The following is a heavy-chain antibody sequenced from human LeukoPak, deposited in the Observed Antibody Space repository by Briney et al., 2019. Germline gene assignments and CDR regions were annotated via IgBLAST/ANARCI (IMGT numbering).Heavy chain of an antibody. V-gene: IGHV3-30*02. CDR3: AKDRVVVVPAARIAFDI. J-gene: IGHJ3*02. CDR2: IRNDGSHE. D-gene: IGHD2-2*01. CDR1: GFTFSNYG. Sequence: PGGSLRLSCTASGFTFSNYGMHWVRQAPGKGLEWVAFIRNDGSHEYYADSVMGRFTSSRDNSKNTLYLQVNSLRAEDTAVYYCAKDRVVVVPAARIAFDIWGQGTMVTVSS.